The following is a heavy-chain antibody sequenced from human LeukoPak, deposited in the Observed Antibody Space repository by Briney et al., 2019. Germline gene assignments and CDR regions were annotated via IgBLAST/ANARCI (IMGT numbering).Heavy chain of an antibody. J-gene: IGHJ4*02. CDR1: GGSISSYY. V-gene: IGHV4-59*01. CDR3: ARERYSSGWYGDYFDY. CDR2: TYYSGST. D-gene: IGHD6-19*01. Sequence: SETLSLTCTVSGGSISSYYWSWIRQPPGKGLEWIGYTYYSGSTNYNPSLKSRVTISVDTSKNQFSLKLSSVTAADTAVYYCARERYSSGWYGDYFDYWGQGTLVTVSS.